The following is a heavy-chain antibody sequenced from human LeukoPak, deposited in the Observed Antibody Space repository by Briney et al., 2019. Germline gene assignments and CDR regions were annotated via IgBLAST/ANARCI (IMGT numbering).Heavy chain of an antibody. CDR3: AKRGSYNSDFFDY. CDR2: VSGSGGST. V-gene: IGHV3-23*01. D-gene: IGHD1-26*01. CDR1: GFTFSSYA. J-gene: IGHJ4*02. Sequence: GGSLRLSCAASGFTFSSYAMSWVRQAPGKGLEWVSAVSGSGGSTYYADSVKGRFTISRDNSKNTLYLQMNCLRAGDTAVYYCAKRGSYNSDFFDYWGQGTLVTVSS.